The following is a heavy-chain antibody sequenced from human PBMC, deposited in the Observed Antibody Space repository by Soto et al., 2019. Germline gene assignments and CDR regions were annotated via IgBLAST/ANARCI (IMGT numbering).Heavy chain of an antibody. V-gene: IGHV3-23*01. D-gene: IGHD2-21*01. CDR2: IRGTAT. J-gene: IGHJ5*02. Sequence: EVQLLESGGTLVQPGESLRLSCEVSGFSFSSFAMNWVRQAPGEGLEWVSSIRGTATSYADSVKGRFTISRDNSKNTVYLQMNTLRGEDTAVYYGAKCAVLMTTSWGWCNWFDPWGQGTLVLVSS. CDR1: GFSFSSFA. CDR3: AKCAVLMTTSWGWCNWFDP.